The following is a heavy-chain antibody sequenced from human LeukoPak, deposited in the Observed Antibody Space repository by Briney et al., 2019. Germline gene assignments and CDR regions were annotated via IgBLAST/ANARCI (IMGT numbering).Heavy chain of an antibody. CDR2: IYPGDSKT. Sequence: GESLKISCKASGYSFTTYWIGWVRQMPGKGLELMGIIYPGDSKTIYSPSFQGQVTISADKSISTAYLQWSSLKASDTAMYYCARLRPQDAFDIWGQGTMVTVSS. CDR1: GYSFTTYW. V-gene: IGHV5-51*01. J-gene: IGHJ3*02. CDR3: ARLRPQDAFDI.